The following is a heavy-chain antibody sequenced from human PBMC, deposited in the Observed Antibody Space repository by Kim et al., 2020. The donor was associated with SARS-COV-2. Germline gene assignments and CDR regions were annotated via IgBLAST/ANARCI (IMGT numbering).Heavy chain of an antibody. Sequence: SETLSLTCTVSGYSISSGYYWGWIRQPPGKGLEWIGSIYHSWSTYYNPSLKSRVTISVDTSKNQFSLKLSSVTAADTVVYYCARDSETYYGMDVWGQGTTVTVSS. CDR3: ARDSETYYGMDV. CDR1: GYSISSGYY. J-gene: IGHJ6*02. V-gene: IGHV4-38-2*02. D-gene: IGHD3-10*01. CDR2: IYHSWST.